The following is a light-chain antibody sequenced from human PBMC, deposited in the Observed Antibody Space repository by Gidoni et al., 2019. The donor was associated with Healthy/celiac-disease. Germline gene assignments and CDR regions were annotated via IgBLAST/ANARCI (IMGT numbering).Light chain of an antibody. CDR2: DAS. CDR1: QSVSSY. J-gene: IGKJ4*01. CDR3: QQRSNWQGLT. V-gene: IGKV3-11*01. Sequence: EIVLTQSPATLSLSPGERATLSCRASQSVSSYLAWYQQKPGQAPRLLIYDASNRATGIPARFSGSGSGTDFTLTISSLEPEDSAVYYCQQRSNWQGLTFGGXTKVEIK.